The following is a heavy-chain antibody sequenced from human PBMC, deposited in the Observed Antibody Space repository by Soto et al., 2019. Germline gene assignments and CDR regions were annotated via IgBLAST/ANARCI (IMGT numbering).Heavy chain of an antibody. J-gene: IGHJ4*02. D-gene: IGHD1-1*01. Sequence: QVQLQESGPGLVQPSGTLSLTSAVSGYSVNTSDWWNWVRQPPGKGLEWIGEIYHVGNIYYNPSLKRRVTISLDKSKNEVSLLLSAVTAADTAVYYCAREHQSRGTWSFDYWGQGALVTVSS. CDR2: IYHVGNI. V-gene: IGHV4-4*02. CDR3: AREHQSRGTWSFDY. CDR1: GYSVNTSDW.